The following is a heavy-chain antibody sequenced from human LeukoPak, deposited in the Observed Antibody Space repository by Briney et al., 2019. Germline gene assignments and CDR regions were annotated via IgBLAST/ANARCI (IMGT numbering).Heavy chain of an antibody. D-gene: IGHD5-18*01. CDR2: SDPEDGER. J-gene: IGHJ4*02. CDR1: GKTLSDLS. V-gene: IGHV1-24*01. CDR3: VTGFTTMAVDYFDY. Sequence: GASVKVSCKVSGKTLSDLSIHWLRQPPGKGLEWLGGSDPEDGERIYAQMFQGRVTMTEDTSIDTAYMELSSLRSEDTAAYYCVTGFTTMAVDYFDYWGQGTLVTVS.